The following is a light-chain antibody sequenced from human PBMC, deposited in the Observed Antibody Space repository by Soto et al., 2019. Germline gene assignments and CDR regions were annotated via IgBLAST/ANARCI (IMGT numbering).Light chain of an antibody. Sequence: EIVLTQSPGTLSLSPGERATLSCRASQSFSSSYLAWYQQKPGQAPRLLIYGASSRATGIPYRFSGSGSGTAFTLTISRLEPEDFAVYYCQHYGSALFTFGPGTKVDVK. CDR2: GAS. CDR3: QHYGSALFT. CDR1: QSFSSSY. J-gene: IGKJ3*01. V-gene: IGKV3-20*01.